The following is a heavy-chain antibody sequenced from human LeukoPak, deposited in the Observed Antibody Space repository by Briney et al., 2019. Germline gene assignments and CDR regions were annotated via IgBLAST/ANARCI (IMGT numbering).Heavy chain of an antibody. Sequence: GGSLRLSCAASGFTFSSYGMHWVRQAPGEGLEWVAFIRYDGSNKYYADSVKGRFTISRDNSKNTLYLQMNSLRAEDTAVCYCAKVFLEWLQYFDYWGQGTLVTVSS. J-gene: IGHJ4*02. CDR2: IRYDGSNK. CDR1: GFTFSSYG. V-gene: IGHV3-30*02. CDR3: AKVFLEWLQYFDY. D-gene: IGHD3-3*01.